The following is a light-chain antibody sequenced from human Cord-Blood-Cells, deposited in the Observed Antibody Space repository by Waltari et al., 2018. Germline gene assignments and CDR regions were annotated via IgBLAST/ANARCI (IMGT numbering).Light chain of an antibody. CDR1: SSNTGSNT. CDR2: SNN. Sequence: QSVLTQPPSASGTXXXRXTXSCSXSSSNTGSNTVNWYQQLPGTAPKLLIYSNNQRPSGVPDRFSGSKSGTSASLAISGLQSEDEADYYCAAWDDSLNGWVFGGGTKLTVL. J-gene: IGLJ3*02. CDR3: AAWDDSLNGWV. V-gene: IGLV1-44*01.